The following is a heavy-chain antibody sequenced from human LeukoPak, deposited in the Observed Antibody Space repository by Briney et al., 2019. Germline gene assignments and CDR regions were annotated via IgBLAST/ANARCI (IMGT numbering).Heavy chain of an antibody. CDR3: ARVGRDGYHFDY. J-gene: IGHJ4*02. D-gene: IGHD5-24*01. CDR2: IFHSGST. V-gene: IGHV4-38-2*01. CDR1: GYSISSGYY. Sequence: SETLSLTCAVSGYSISSGYYWGWIRQPPGKGLEWIGSIFHSGSTYYNPSLKSRVTISIDTSKNQFSLKLSSVTAADTAVYYCARVGRDGYHFDYWGQGPWSPSPQ.